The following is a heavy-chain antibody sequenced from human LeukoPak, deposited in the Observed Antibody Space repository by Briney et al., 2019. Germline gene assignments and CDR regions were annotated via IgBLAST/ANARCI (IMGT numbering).Heavy chain of an antibody. D-gene: IGHD6-13*01. J-gene: IGHJ3*02. V-gene: IGHV3-11*04. CDR1: GFTFGDYY. CDR2: ISSSGSTI. CDR3: ARDLIAAAVGPAFDI. Sequence: MPGGSLRLSCAASGFTFGDYYMSWIRQAPGKGLEWVSYISSSGSTIYYADSVKGRFTISRDNAKNSLYLQMNSLRAEDTAVYYCARDLIAAAVGPAFDIWGQGTMVTVSS.